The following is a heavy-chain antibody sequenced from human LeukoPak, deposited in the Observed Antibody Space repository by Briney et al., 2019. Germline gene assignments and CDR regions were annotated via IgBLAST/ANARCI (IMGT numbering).Heavy chain of an antibody. CDR3: ARNGYYDSSGYFDY. Sequence: GRSLRLSCAASGFTFSSYSMNWVRQAPGKGLEWVSSISSSSSYIYHADSVKGRFTISRDNAKNSLYLQMNSLRAEDMAVYYCARNGYYDSSGYFDYWGQGTLVTVSS. CDR2: ISSSSSYI. D-gene: IGHD3-22*01. CDR1: GFTFSSYS. J-gene: IGHJ4*02. V-gene: IGHV3-21*01.